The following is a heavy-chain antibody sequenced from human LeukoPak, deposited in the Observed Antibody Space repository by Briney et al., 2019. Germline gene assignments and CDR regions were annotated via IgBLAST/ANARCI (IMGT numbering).Heavy chain of an antibody. J-gene: IGHJ4*02. V-gene: IGHV3-30*04. CDR3: ARVLNHYYDSSGFDY. CDR2: ISYDGSNK. CDR1: GFTFSSYA. Sequence: GGSLRLSCAASGFTFSSYAMHWVRQAPGKGLEWVAVISYDGSNKYYADSVKGRFTISRDNSKNTLYLQMNSLRAEDTAVYYCARVLNHYYDSSGFDYWGQGTLVTVSS. D-gene: IGHD3-22*01.